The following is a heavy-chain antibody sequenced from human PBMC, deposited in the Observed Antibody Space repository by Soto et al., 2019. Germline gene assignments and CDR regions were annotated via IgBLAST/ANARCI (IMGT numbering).Heavy chain of an antibody. CDR1: GGTFSSYA. Sequence: QVQLVQSGAEVKKPGSSVKVSCKASGGTFSSYAISWVRQAPGQGLEWMGGIIPIFGTANYAQKFQGRVTITADEATSTAYRELSSLGSEDTAVYYCARADYYDSSGYYYYYYGMDVWGQGTTVTVSS. D-gene: IGHD3-22*01. J-gene: IGHJ6*02. CDR3: ARADYYDSSGYYYYYYGMDV. CDR2: IIPIFGTA. V-gene: IGHV1-69*12.